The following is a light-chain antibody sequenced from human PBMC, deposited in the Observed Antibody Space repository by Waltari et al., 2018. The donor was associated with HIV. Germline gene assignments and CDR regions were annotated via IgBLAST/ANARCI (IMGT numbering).Light chain of an antibody. V-gene: IGKV4-1*01. CDR2: WAS. Sequence: DIVMTQSPDSLAVSLGERATINCKSSQSVLFSFNNNNYLAWYQQKPGQSPKLLIYWASTRESGVPDRFSGSGSGTDFTLTISSLRAEDVAVYYCQQYYTTPLTFGGGTKVEIK. CDR1: QSVLFSFNNNNY. J-gene: IGKJ4*01. CDR3: QQYYTTPLT.